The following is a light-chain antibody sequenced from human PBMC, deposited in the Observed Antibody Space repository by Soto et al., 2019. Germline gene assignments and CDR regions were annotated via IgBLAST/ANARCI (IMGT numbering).Light chain of an antibody. Sequence: DIQMTQSPSTLSASVGDRVTITCRASQSISSWLAWYQQKPGKAHKLLIYKASSLESGVPSRFSGSGSGTEFTLTISSLQPDDFANYYCQQYNSYWTFGQGTKVEIK. CDR1: QSISSW. CDR3: QQYNSYWT. V-gene: IGKV1-5*03. CDR2: KAS. J-gene: IGKJ1*01.